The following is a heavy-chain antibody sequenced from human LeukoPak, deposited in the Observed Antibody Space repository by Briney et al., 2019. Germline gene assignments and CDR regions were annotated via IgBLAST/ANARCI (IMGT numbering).Heavy chain of an antibody. V-gene: IGHV4-34*01. CDR1: GGSFSGYY. J-gene: IGHJ5*02. D-gene: IGHD4-23*01. CDR2: INHSGST. CDR3: ASGIFYGGRNQYIWFDL. Sequence: PSETLSLTCAVYGGSFSGYYLSWIRQPPGKGLEWVGEINHSGSTNYNPSLKSRGTISADTSKNQFSLKLTSETAAGTALYFLASGIFYGGRNQYIWFDLWGQGTLVTVSS.